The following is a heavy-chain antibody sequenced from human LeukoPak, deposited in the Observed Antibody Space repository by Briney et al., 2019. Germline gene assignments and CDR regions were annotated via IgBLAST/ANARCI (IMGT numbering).Heavy chain of an antibody. V-gene: IGHV3-23*01. CDR3: AKDRPNGLDY. D-gene: IGHD2-2*03. CDR1: GFTFINYA. CDR2: INGRVDGT. Sequence: GGSLRLSCAVSGFTFINYAMTWVRQAPGKGLEWVSGINGRVDGTYYADSVKGRFTVSRDNSKNTVYLQIHSLRAEDTAVYYCAKDRPNGLDYWGQGTLVTVSS. J-gene: IGHJ4*02.